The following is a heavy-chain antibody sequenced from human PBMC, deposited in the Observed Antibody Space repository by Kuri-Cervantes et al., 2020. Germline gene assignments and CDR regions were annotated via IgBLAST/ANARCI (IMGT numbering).Heavy chain of an antibody. Sequence: GESLKISCAASGFTFSSYAMHWVRQAPGKGLEWVAVISYDGRNKYYTDSVKGLFTISRDNSKNTLYLQMNSLRAEDTALYYCTKGSSGWSFDAFDIRGQGTLVTVSS. D-gene: IGHD6-19*01. V-gene: IGHV3-30*04. CDR2: ISYDGRNK. CDR3: TKGSSGWSFDAFDI. CDR1: GFTFSSYA. J-gene: IGHJ3*02.